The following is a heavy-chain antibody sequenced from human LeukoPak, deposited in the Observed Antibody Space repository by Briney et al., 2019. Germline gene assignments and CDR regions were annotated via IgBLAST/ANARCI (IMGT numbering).Heavy chain of an antibody. CDR2: IYYSGST. Sequence: SQTLSLTCTVSGGSISSGGYYWSWIRQHSGKGLEWIGYIYYSGSTYYNPSLKSRVTISVDTSKNQFSLKLSSVTAADTAVYYCAREEAVAGTAYWGQGTLVTVSS. D-gene: IGHD6-19*01. CDR3: AREEAVAGTAY. J-gene: IGHJ4*02. V-gene: IGHV4-31*03. CDR1: GGSISSGGYY.